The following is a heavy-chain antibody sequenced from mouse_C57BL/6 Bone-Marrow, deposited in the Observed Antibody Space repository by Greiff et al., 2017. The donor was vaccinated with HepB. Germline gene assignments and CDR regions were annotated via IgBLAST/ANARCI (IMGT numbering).Heavy chain of an antibody. Sequence: EVQLVESEGGLVQPGSSMKLSCTASGFTFSDYYMAWVRQVPEKGLEWVANINYDGSSTYYLDSLKSRFIISRDNAKNILYLQMSSLKSEDTATYYCASLYYGYDGAWFAYWGQGTLVTVSA. CDR1: GFTFSDYY. CDR2: INYDGSST. D-gene: IGHD2-2*01. J-gene: IGHJ3*01. CDR3: ASLYYGYDGAWFAY. V-gene: IGHV5-16*01.